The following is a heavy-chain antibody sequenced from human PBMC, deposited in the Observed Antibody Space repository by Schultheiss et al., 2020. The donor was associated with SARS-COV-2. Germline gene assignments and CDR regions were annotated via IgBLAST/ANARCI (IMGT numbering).Heavy chain of an antibody. CDR1: GFTFSSYA. CDR2: ISYDGSNK. CDR3: AKESMGWFDP. V-gene: IGHV3-30-3*01. D-gene: IGHD2/OR15-2a*01. Sequence: GGSLRLSCAASGFTFSSYAMHWVRQAPGKGLEWVAVISYDGSNKYYADSVKGRFTISRDNSKNTVYLQMNSLRPEDTAVYYCAKESMGWFDPWGQGTLVTVSS. J-gene: IGHJ5*02.